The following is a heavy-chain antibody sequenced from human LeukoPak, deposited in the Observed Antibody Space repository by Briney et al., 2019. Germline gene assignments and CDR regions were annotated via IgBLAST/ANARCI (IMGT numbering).Heavy chain of an antibody. Sequence: GGSLRLSCAASGFTFSSYAMSWVRQAPGKGLEWVAVISYDGSNKYYADSVKGRFTISRDNSKNTLYLQMNSLRAEDTAVYYCARGQDPKYYYDSSGLDYWGQGTLLTVSS. V-gene: IGHV3-30*14. D-gene: IGHD3-22*01. CDR1: GFTFSSYA. CDR2: ISYDGSNK. CDR3: ARGQDPKYYYDSSGLDY. J-gene: IGHJ4*02.